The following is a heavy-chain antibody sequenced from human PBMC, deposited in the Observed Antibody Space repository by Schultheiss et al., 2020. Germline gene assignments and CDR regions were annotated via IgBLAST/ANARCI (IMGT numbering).Heavy chain of an antibody. J-gene: IGHJ4*02. CDR3: ARGPGRWIQLWATDY. Sequence: GSLRLSCASSGFTFSSYSMNWVRQAPGKGLEWVSYISSSSSTIYYADSVKGRFTISRDNAKNSLYLQMNSLRDEDTAVYYCARGPGRWIQLWATDYWGQGTLVTVSS. D-gene: IGHD5-18*01. CDR1: GFTFSSYS. V-gene: IGHV3-48*02. CDR2: ISSSSSTI.